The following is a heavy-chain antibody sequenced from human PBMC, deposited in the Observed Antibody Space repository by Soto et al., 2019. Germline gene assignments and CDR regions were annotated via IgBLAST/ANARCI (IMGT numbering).Heavy chain of an antibody. CDR1: GGTFSSYA. D-gene: IGHD6-13*01. CDR2: IIPIFGTA. J-gene: IGHJ4*02. Sequence: QVQLVQSGAEVKKPGSSVKVSCKASGGTFSSYAISWVRQAPGQGLEWMGGIIPIFGTANYAQKFQGRVTITADESTSTAYMERSSLRSEDTAVYYCARVGSSWGKYYFDYWGQGTLVTVSS. V-gene: IGHV1-69*12. CDR3: ARVGSSWGKYYFDY.